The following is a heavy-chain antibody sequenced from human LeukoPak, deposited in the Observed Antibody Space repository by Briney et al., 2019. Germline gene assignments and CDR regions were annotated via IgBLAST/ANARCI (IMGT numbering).Heavy chain of an antibody. CDR2: INHSGST. V-gene: IGHV4-34*01. J-gene: IGHJ4*02. Sequence: SETLSLTCAVYGGSFSGYYWSWIRKPPGKGLEWIGEINHSGSTNYNPSLKSRVTISVDTSKNQFSLKLSSVTAADTAVYYCARAHYGGNRAGSTAYWGQGTLVTVSS. CDR3: ARAHYGGNRAGSTAY. D-gene: IGHD4-23*01. CDR1: GGSFSGYY.